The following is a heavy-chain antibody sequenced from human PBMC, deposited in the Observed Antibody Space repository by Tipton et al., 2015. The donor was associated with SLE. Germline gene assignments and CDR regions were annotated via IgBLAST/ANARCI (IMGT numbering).Heavy chain of an antibody. CDR2: IYHSGST. J-gene: IGHJ4*02. V-gene: IGHV4-30-2*01. CDR3: ARGTAAAARIDY. D-gene: IGHD6-13*01. CDR1: GGSISSGGYS. Sequence: TLSLTCAVSGGSISSGGYSWSWIRQPPGKGLEWIGYIYHSGSTYYNPSLKSRVTISVDRSKNQFSLKLSSVTAADTAVYYCARGTAAAARIDYWGQGTLVTVSS.